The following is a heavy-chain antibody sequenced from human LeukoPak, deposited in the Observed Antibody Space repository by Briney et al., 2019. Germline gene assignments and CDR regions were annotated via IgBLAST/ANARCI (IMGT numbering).Heavy chain of an antibody. V-gene: IGHV3-7*01. J-gene: IGHJ4*02. CDR3: ALSASGTLIN. CDR1: GFTFSDYW. Sequence: PGGSLRLSCAASGFTFSDYWMSWVRQAPGKGLEWVANINQDGSEKYYVDSVKGRFTISRDNAKNTMYLQMNSLTAEDTAVYFCALSASGTLINWGQGTLVTVSS. CDR2: INQDGSEK. D-gene: IGHD6-13*01.